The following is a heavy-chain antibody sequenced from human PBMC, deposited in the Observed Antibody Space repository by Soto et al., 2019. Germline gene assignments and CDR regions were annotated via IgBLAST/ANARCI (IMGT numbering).Heavy chain of an antibody. CDR3: ARDPYYYDSSRYQAHDAFDI. CDR1: GYTFTSYG. J-gene: IGHJ3*02. V-gene: IGHV1-18*04. Sequence: VASVKVSCKASGYTFTSYGISWVRQAPGQGLEWMGWISAYNGNTNYAQKLQGRVTMTTDTSTSTAYMELRSLRSDDTAVYYCARDPYYYDSSRYQAHDAFDIWGQGTMVTV. CDR2: ISAYNGNT. D-gene: IGHD3-22*01.